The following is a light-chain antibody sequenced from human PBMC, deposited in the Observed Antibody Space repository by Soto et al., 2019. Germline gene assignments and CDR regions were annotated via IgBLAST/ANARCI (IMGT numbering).Light chain of an antibody. CDR3: QQFNNFEGT. J-gene: IGKJ4*01. CDR1: QGISNP. Sequence: AIQLTQSPSSLSASVGDRVTITCRASQGISNPLAWYQQKPGKAPKLLIYAASSLESGVPSRISGSGSGTDFTLTISSRQPEDFATYYCQQFNNFEGTFGGGTKVEIK. CDR2: AAS. V-gene: IGKV1D-13*01.